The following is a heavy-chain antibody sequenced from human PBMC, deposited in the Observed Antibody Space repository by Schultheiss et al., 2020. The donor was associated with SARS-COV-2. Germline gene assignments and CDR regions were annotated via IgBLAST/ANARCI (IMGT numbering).Heavy chain of an antibody. V-gene: IGHV3-74*01. J-gene: IGHJ3*02. CDR1: GFTFSDYY. Sequence: GGSLRLSCAASGFTFSDYYMSWIRQAPGKGLVWVSRINSDGSSTSYADSVKGRFTISRDNSKNTLYLQMNSLRAEDTAVYYCARDYAAYDAFDIWGQGTMVTVSS. D-gene: IGHD4-17*01. CDR2: INSDGSST. CDR3: ARDYAAYDAFDI.